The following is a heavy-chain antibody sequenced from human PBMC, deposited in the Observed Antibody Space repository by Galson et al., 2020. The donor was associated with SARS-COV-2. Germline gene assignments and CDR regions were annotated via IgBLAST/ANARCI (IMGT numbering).Heavy chain of an antibody. V-gene: IGHV1-2*02. CDR1: GYTFLDYY. D-gene: IGHD3-9*01. J-gene: IGHJ6*03. CDR2: INTISGSQ. Sequence: ASVKVSCMASGYTFLDYYIHWVRQAPGQGLEWMGWINTISGSQKYAQKFEGRATLTRDTSITTAYMELSRLRADETAVYYCARLRYYDVLTGEIVWVWGKGARVTVSS. CDR3: ARLRYYDVLTGEIVWV.